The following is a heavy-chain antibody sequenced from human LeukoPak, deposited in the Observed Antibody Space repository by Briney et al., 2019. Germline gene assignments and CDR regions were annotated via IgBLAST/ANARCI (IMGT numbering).Heavy chain of an antibody. V-gene: IGHV3-30*02. Sequence: GGSLRLSCAASGFTFSSFGMHWVRQAPGKGLEWVTFIRYDGSNKYYADSVKGRFTISRDNSKNTLYLQMNSLRAEDTAVYYCAREFSGSNYGFPFDYWGQGTLVTVSS. CDR2: IRYDGSNK. D-gene: IGHD1-26*01. CDR1: GFTFSSFG. CDR3: AREFSGSNYGFPFDY. J-gene: IGHJ4*02.